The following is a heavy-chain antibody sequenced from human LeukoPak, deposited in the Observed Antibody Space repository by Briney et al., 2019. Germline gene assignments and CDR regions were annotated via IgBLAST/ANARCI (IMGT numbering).Heavy chain of an antibody. CDR3: ARGDNSGWYFYYFDY. V-gene: IGHV1-69*02. D-gene: IGHD6-19*01. J-gene: IGHJ4*02. CDR1: GGTFSSYT. CDR2: IIPILGIA. Sequence: SVKVSCKASGGTFSSYTISWVRQAPGQGLEWMGRIIPILGIANYAQKFQGRVTITADKSTSTAYMELSSLRSEDTAVYYCARGDNSGWYFYYFDYWGQGTLVTVSS.